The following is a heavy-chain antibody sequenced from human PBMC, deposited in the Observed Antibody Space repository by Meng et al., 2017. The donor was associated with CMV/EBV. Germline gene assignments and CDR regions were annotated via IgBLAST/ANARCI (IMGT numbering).Heavy chain of an antibody. CDR2: MNPNSGNT. CDR3: ARGKRYYDFWSGYYNDYGMDV. CDR1: GYTFTSYD. J-gene: IGHJ6*02. V-gene: IGHV1-8*03. Sequence: ASVKVSCKASGYTFTSYDINWVRQATGQGLEWMGWMNPNSGNTGYAQKFQGRVTITRNTSISTAYMELSSPRSEDTAVYYCARGKRYYDFWSGYYNDYGMDVWGQGTTVTSP. D-gene: IGHD3-3*01.